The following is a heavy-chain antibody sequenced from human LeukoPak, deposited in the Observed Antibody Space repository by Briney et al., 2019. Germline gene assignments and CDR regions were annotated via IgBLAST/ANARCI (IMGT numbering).Heavy chain of an antibody. CDR1: GFTFSAYA. Sequence: GGSLRLSCATTGFTFSAYAMSWVRQAPENGLEWVATITGAGDATYHAASVMGRFTVSRDNSKNTLSLQMSSLRGEDTAVYYCAESWGSGTYTFDYWGQGILVTVSS. V-gene: IGHV3-23*01. CDR2: ITGAGDAT. CDR3: AESWGSGTYTFDY. J-gene: IGHJ4*02. D-gene: IGHD3-10*01.